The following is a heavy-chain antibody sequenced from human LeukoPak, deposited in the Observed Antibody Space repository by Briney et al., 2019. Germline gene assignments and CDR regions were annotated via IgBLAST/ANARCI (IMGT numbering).Heavy chain of an antibody. V-gene: IGHV3-23*01. J-gene: IGHJ4*02. CDR1: GFTFSSFG. Sequence: GGSLRLSCGASGFTFSSFGMSWVRQAPGKGLEWVSAISGSGGSTYYADSVKGRFTISRDNAKNSLYLQMNSLRAEDTAVYYCAREGWELDFDYWGQGTLVTVSS. CDR2: ISGSGGST. CDR3: AREGWELDFDY. D-gene: IGHD1-26*01.